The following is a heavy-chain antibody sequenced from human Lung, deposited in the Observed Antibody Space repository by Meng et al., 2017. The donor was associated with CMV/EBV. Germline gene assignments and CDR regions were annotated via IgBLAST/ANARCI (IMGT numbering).Heavy chain of an antibody. CDR2: INHSGST. V-gene: IGHV4-34*01. Sequence: SETLSLTCAVYGGSFSGYYWSWIRQPPGKGLEWIGEINHSGSTNYNPSLKSRVTISVDTSKNQFSLKLSSVTAADTAVYYCARYDFWSGYVYWGQGPLVTVSS. CDR3: ARYDFWSGYVY. D-gene: IGHD3-3*01. CDR1: GGSFSGYY. J-gene: IGHJ4*02.